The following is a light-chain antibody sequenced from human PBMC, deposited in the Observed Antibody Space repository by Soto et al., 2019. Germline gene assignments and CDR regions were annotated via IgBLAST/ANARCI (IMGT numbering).Light chain of an antibody. J-gene: IGLJ2*01. CDR3: SSYTASSTLV. CDR2: DVT. CDR1: SSDVGGYNY. Sequence: QSALTQPASVSGSPGQSITISCTGTSSDVGGYNYVSWFQQHPGKAPKLMLYDVTKRPSGVSNRFSGSKSGITASLTISGLQAEDEANYYCSSYTASSTLVFGGGTQLTVL. V-gene: IGLV2-14*01.